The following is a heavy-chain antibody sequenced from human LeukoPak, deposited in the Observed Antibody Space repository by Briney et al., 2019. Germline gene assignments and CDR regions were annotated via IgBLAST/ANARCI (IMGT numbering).Heavy chain of an antibody. CDR3: ASSYYDFWSDTYYFEY. D-gene: IGHD3-3*01. CDR1: GGSISGYY. CDR2: IYNTGST. V-gene: IGHV4-59*01. Sequence: SETLSLTCTVSGGSISGYYWSWIRQPPGKGLEWIGYIYNTGSTNYKSSLKSRVTMSLDTPKNQFSLRLNSVTAADTAVYYCASSYYDFWSDTYYFEYWGQGTLVTVSS. J-gene: IGHJ4*02.